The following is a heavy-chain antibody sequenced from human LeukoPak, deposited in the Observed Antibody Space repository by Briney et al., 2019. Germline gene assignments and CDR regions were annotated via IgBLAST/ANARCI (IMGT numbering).Heavy chain of an antibody. V-gene: IGHV4-34*01. CDR3: ARGVVAATRNWFDP. D-gene: IGHD2-15*01. Sequence: SETLSLTCAVYGGSFSGYYWSWIRQPPGKGLEWSGEINHSGSTNYNPSLKSRVTISVDTSKNQFSLKLSSLTAADTAVYYCARGVVAATRNWFDPWGQGTLVTVSS. CDR1: GGSFSGYY. CDR2: INHSGST. J-gene: IGHJ5*02.